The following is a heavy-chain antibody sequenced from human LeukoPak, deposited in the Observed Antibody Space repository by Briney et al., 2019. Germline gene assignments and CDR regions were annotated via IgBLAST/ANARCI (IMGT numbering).Heavy chain of an antibody. CDR1: GFTFSSYS. CDR2: ISSSSSYI. CDR3: ARSRAAGTDY. Sequence: GGSLRLSCAASGFTFSSYSMNWVRQAPGKGLEWVSSISSSSSYIYYADSVKGRFTVSRDNAKNSLYLQMNSLRAEDTAVYYCARSRAAGTDYWGQGTLVTVSS. D-gene: IGHD6-13*01. V-gene: IGHV3-21*01. J-gene: IGHJ4*02.